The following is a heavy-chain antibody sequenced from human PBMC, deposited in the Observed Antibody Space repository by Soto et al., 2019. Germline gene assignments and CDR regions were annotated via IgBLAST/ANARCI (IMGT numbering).Heavy chain of an antibody. Sequence: LGESLKISCKGSGYSFTSYWISWVRQMPGKGLEWMGRIDPSDSYTNYSPSFQGHVTISADKSISTAYLQWSSLKASDTAMYYCNVVAATPTYYYGMDVWGQGTTVTVSS. CDR1: GYSFTSYW. J-gene: IGHJ6*02. D-gene: IGHD2-15*01. CDR2: IDPSDSYT. CDR3: NVVAATPTYYYGMDV. V-gene: IGHV5-10-1*01.